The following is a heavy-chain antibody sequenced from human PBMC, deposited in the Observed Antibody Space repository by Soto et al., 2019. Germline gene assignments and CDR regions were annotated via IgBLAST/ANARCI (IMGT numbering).Heavy chain of an antibody. V-gene: IGHV3-33*01. CDR3: VTWSGSWYVVSY. CDR2: IWYDGSKK. Sequence: SLRLSCAASGLTFRNYGMHWVRQVPGKGLDWVAVIWYDGSKKNYADSVKGRFTISRDNSKNTLYLQMNSLRAEDTAVYYCVTWSGSWYVVSYWGQGTLVIVSS. D-gene: IGHD6-13*01. J-gene: IGHJ4*02. CDR1: GLTFRNYG.